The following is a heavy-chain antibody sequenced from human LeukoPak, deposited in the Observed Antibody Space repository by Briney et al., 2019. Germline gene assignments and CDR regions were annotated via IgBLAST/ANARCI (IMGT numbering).Heavy chain of an antibody. V-gene: IGHV3-15*01. D-gene: IGHD3-10*01. Sequence: GRSLRLSCTASGLTFSNAGMNWVRQAPGKGLEWVGRIKTKSEGGTTDYAAPAKGRFTISRDDSKNALFLQMDSLKSDDTAMYYCTTEFKELGSFFYFYYMDVWGTGTTVTISS. CDR2: IKTKSEGGTT. J-gene: IGHJ6*03. CDR1: GLTFSNAG. CDR3: TTEFKELGSFFYFYYMDV.